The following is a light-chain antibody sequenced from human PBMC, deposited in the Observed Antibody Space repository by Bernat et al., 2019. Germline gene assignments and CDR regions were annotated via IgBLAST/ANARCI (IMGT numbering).Light chain of an antibody. Sequence: QSALTQPASVSGSPGQSITISCIGTNSDIGSYNYVSWYQQHPGKAPNLLIYAVANRPSGVSNRFSASKSGNTASLTISGLQAEDESDYYCSSYTRSATYVFGTGTKVTVL. CDR2: AVA. CDR3: SSYTRSATYV. V-gene: IGLV2-14*03. CDR1: NSDIGSYNY. J-gene: IGLJ1*01.